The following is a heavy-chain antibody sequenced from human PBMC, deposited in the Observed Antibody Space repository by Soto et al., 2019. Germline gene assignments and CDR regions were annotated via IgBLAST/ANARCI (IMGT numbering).Heavy chain of an antibody. Sequence: QVQLVQSGAEVKKPGSSVKVSCKASGGTFSSYAISWVRQAPGQGLEWMEGIIPIFGTANYAQKFQGRVTITADKSTSTAYMELSSLRSEDTAVYYCARRSGYSGYDLGYGMDVWGQGTTVTVSS. CDR3: ARRSGYSGYDLGYGMDV. J-gene: IGHJ6*02. CDR2: IIPIFGTA. V-gene: IGHV1-69*06. D-gene: IGHD5-12*01. CDR1: GGTFSSYA.